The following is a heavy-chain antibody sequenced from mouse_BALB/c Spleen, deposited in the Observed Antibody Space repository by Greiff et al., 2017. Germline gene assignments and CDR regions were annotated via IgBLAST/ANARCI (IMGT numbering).Heavy chain of an antibody. V-gene: IGHV3-8*02. J-gene: IGHJ4*01. CDR3: ASAYDGNHDYYAMDY. CDR2: ISYSGST. D-gene: IGHD2-10*01. CDR1: GDSITSGY. Sequence: EVQLQQSGPSLVKPSQTLSLTCSVTGDSITSGYWNWIRKFPGNKLEYMGYISYSGSTYYNPSLKSRISITRDTSKNQYYLQLNSVTTEDTATYYCASAYDGNHDYYAMDYWGQGTSVTVSS.